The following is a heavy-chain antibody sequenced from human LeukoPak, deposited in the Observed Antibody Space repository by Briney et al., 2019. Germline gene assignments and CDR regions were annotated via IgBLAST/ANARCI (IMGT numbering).Heavy chain of an antibody. CDR1: GFTFSSYA. Sequence: PGRSLRLSCAASGFTFSSYAMHWVRQAPGKGLEWVAVISYDGSNKYYADSVKGRFTISRDNSKNTLYLQMNSLRAEDTAVYYCARDGSDYYDSSGRPPDFDCWGQGTLVTVSS. V-gene: IGHV3-30-3*01. CDR2: ISYDGSNK. CDR3: ARDGSDYYDSSGRPPDFDC. J-gene: IGHJ4*02. D-gene: IGHD3-22*01.